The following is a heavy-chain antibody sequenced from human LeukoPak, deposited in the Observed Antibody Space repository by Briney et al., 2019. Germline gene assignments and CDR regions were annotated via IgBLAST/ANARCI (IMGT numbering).Heavy chain of an antibody. CDR1: GYTFTSYA. CDR3: VRDLTPSFCTSGSCPYGGYFDH. J-gene: IGHJ4*02. V-gene: IGHV1-18*04. D-gene: IGHD2-8*01. Sequence: ASVKVSCKASGYTFTSYALSWVRQAPGQGLEWMGWLNINNGNTKYAQKFQGRVTMTRITSTSTGYLELRNLISDDTAVYYCVRDLTPSFCTSGSCPYGGYFDHWGQGTLVTVSS. CDR2: LNINNGNT.